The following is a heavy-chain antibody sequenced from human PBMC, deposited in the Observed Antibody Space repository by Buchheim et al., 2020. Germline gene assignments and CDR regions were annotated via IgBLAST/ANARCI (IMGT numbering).Heavy chain of an antibody. J-gene: IGHJ6*02. CDR2: INHSGST. Sequence: QVQLQQWGAGLLKPSETLSLTCAVYGGSFSGYYWSWIRQPPGKGLEWIGEINHSGSTNYNPSLKSRVTISVDTSKNQFSLNLSSVTAADTAVYYCARGPIFGVVIPYYYYGMDVWGQGTT. V-gene: IGHV4-34*01. D-gene: IGHD3-3*01. CDR1: GGSFSGYY. CDR3: ARGPIFGVVIPYYYYGMDV.